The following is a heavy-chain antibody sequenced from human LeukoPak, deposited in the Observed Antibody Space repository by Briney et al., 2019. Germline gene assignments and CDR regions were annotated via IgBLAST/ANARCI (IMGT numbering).Heavy chain of an antibody. J-gene: IGHJ4*02. Sequence: GASVKVSCKVSGYTDYYVHWMRQAPGQGLERMGGINPKTGGTEFAQKFQGRVTMTRDTSITTVYMELSRLRSDGTAVYYCVRDEFGPGKKQFDYWGQGTLVTVSS. CDR1: GYTDYY. CDR3: VRDEFGPGKKQFDY. V-gene: IGHV1-2*02. D-gene: IGHD1/OR15-1a*01. CDR2: INPKTGGT.